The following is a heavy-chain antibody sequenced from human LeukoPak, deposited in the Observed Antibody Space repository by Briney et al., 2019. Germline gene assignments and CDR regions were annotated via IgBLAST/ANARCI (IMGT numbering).Heavy chain of an antibody. J-gene: IGHJ6*03. CDR3: ARYLITIFGVVTLPYMDV. CDR2: ISSSGSTI. D-gene: IGHD3-3*01. Sequence: GGSLRLSCAASGFTFSDYYMSWIRQAPGKGLEWVSYISSSGSTIYYADSVKGRFTISRDNAKNSLYLQMNSLRAEDAAAYYCARYLITIFGVVTLPYMDVWGTGTTVTVSS. V-gene: IGHV3-11*04. CDR1: GFTFSDYY.